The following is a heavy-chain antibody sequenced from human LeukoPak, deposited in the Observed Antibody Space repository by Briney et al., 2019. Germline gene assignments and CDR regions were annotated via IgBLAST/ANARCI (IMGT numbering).Heavy chain of an antibody. D-gene: IGHD4-11*01. CDR1: ALTFSSFV. Sequence: PGRSLRLSCAASALTFSSFVMSCVRQAPGGGLEWVSAISGNGANKYYASSVKGRFTISRDNSKDTLYLRMNSLRAEDTAVYYCAKDDYSNYYYYYYGMDVWGQGTTVTVSS. J-gene: IGHJ6*02. V-gene: IGHV3-23*01. CDR3: AKDDYSNYYYYYYGMDV. CDR2: ISGNGANK.